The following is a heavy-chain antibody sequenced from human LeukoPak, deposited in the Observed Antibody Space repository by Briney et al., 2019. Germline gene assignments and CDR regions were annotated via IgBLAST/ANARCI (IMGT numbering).Heavy chain of an antibody. D-gene: IGHD6-13*01. V-gene: IGHV1-69*05. CDR3: ARGGDSSSWYTGGNWFDP. J-gene: IGHJ5*02. CDR1: GGTFSSYA. CDR2: IIPIFGTA. Sequence: ASVKVSCEASGGTFSSYAISWVRQAPGQGLEWMGGIIPIFGTANYAQKFQGRVTITTDESTSTAYMELSSLRFEDTAVYYCARGGDSSSWYTGGNWFDPWGQGTLVTVSS.